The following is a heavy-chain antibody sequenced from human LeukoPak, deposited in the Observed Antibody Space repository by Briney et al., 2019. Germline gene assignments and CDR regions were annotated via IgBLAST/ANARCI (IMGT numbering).Heavy chain of an antibody. CDR3: GRRSAYFFES. D-gene: IGHD2-21*01. Sequence: GGSLRLSCAASGFTFSSYSMNWVRQAPGKGLEWVSSISSSSSYIYYADSVKGRFTISRDNSKSTLYLQMNSLRVDDTAVYYCGRRSAYFFESWGQGTLVTVS. J-gene: IGHJ4*02. CDR2: ISSSSSYI. V-gene: IGHV3-21*04. CDR1: GFTFSSYS.